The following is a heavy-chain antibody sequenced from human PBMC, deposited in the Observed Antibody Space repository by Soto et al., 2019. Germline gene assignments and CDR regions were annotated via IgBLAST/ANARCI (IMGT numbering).Heavy chain of an antibody. CDR2: IYPGGSDT. J-gene: IGHJ3*02. CDR3: ARRLAGRSDVFDI. V-gene: IGHV5-51*01. CDR1: GYSFTSYW. D-gene: IGHD6-19*01. Sequence: GESLKISCQDSGYSFTSYWIGWVRQMPGKGLEWMGIIYPGGSDTRYSPSFQGQVTISADKSISTAYLQWSSPKASDTAIYYCARRLAGRSDVFDIWGQGTMVTVSS.